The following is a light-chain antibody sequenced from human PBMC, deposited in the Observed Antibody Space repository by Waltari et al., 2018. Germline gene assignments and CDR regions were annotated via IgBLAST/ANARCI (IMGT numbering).Light chain of an antibody. J-gene: IGKJ4*01. V-gene: IGKV3-11*01. CDR1: QSVGTY. CDR3: QQRYKWPLT. CDR2: DSS. Sequence: EIVLTQSPATLSLSPGERATLSCRASQSVGTYLAWYQQRPGQPPRLLIYDSSSRATGIPARFSGSESETDFTLTISSLEPEDFAVYYCQQRYKWPLTFGGGSKVEI.